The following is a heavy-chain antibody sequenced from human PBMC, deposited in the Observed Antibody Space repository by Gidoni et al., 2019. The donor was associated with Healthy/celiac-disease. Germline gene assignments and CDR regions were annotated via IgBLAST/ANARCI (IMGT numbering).Heavy chain of an antibody. CDR1: GFTFSSYA. Sequence: EVQLLESGGGLVQPGGSLRLSCAASGFTFSSYAMSWVRQAPGKGLGWVSAISGSGGSTYYADSVKGRFTISRDNSKDTLYLQMNSLRAEDTAVYYWAKVRGTTLNWFDPWGQGTLVTVSS. V-gene: IGHV3-23*01. CDR2: ISGSGGST. CDR3: AKVRGTTLNWFDP. J-gene: IGHJ5*02. D-gene: IGHD4-17*01.